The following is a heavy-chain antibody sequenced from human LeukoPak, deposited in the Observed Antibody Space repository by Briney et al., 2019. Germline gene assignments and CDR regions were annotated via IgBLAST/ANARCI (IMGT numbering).Heavy chain of an antibody. D-gene: IGHD6-13*01. CDR1: GFTFSTYA. CDR3: AKDGPYSSTWYSNSEFDY. V-gene: IGHV3-23*01. J-gene: IGHJ4*02. CDR2: ISGSGGST. Sequence: PGGSLRLSCAASGFTFSTYAMSWVRQAPGKGLEWVSGISGSGGSTYCADSVKGRFTISRDNSKNTLYLQMNSLRAEDTAVYYCAKDGPYSSTWYSNSEFDYWGQGTLITVSS.